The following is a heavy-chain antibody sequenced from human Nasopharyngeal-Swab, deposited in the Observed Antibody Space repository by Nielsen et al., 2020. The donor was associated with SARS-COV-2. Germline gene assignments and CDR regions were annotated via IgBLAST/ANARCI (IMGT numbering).Heavy chain of an antibody. CDR2: IAHDASNE. D-gene: IGHD4-17*01. J-gene: IGHJ4*02. CDR3: ARDAPAHYGAFY. Sequence: GSLRLSCAASGFTFSSFGMHWVRQAPGKGLEWVAFIAHDASNEYYGDSVKGRFSISRDSSKNTLYLQMDSLRGEGTAVYYCARDAPAHYGAFYWGRGTLVTVSS. V-gene: IGHV3-30*03. CDR1: GFTFSSFG.